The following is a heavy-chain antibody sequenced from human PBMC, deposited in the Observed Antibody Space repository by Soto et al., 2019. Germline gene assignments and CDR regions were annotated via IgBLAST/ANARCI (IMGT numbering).Heavy chain of an antibody. Sequence: SETLSLTCTVSGGSISSGGYYWSWIRQHPGKGLEWIGYINYSGSTNYNPSLKSRVTISVDTSKNQFSLKLSSVTAADTAVYYCAREWKLELPYVPWGQGTLVTVSS. CDR2: INYSGST. V-gene: IGHV4-31*03. J-gene: IGHJ5*02. CDR1: GGSISSGGYY. D-gene: IGHD1-7*01. CDR3: AREWKLELPYVP.